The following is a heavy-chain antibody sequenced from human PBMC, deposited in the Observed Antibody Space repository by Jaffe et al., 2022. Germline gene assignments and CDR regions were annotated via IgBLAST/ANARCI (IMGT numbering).Heavy chain of an antibody. CDR2: ISSSGSTI. V-gene: IGHV3-48*03. Sequence: EVQLVESGGGLVQPGGSLRLSCAASGFTFSSYEMNWVRQAPGKGLEWVSYISSSGSTIYYADSVKGRFTISRDNAKNSLYLQMNSLRAEDTAVYYCARSNVAVAGSMADAFDIWGQGTMVTVSS. CDR1: GFTFSSYE. D-gene: IGHD6-19*01. J-gene: IGHJ3*02. CDR3: ARSNVAVAGSMADAFDI.